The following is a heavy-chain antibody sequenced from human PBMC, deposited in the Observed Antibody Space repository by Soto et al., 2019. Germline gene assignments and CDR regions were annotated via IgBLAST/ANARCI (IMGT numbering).Heavy chain of an antibody. CDR2: IIPIFGTA. CDR3: ARDRGGSITMHVLEARPDDAFDI. D-gene: IGHD3-10*01. CDR1: GGTFSSYA. V-gene: IGHV1-69*13. J-gene: IGHJ3*02. Sequence: GASVKVSCKASGGTFSSYAISWVRQAPGHALEWMGGIIPIFGTANYAQKFQGRVTITADESTSTAYMELSSLRSEDTAVYYCARDRGGSITMHVLEARPDDAFDIWGQGTMVTVSS.